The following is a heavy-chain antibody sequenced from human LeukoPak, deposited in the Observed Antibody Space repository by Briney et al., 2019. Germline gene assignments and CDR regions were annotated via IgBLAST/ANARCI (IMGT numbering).Heavy chain of an antibody. CDR2: IWYDGSNK. Sequence: GGSLRLSCAASGFTFSSYGMHWVRQAPGKGLEWVAVIWYDGSNKYYADSVKGRFTISRDNSKTTLYLQLNSLRAEDTAVYYCARESTTMVRGVIQHWGQGTLVTVSS. CDR1: GFTFSSYG. J-gene: IGHJ1*01. V-gene: IGHV3-33*01. D-gene: IGHD3-10*01. CDR3: ARESTTMVRGVIQH.